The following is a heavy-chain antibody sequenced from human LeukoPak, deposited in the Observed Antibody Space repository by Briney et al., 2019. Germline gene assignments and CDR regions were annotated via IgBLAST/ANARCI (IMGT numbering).Heavy chain of an antibody. CDR2: ISYDGNNK. Sequence: SCKASGYTFTSYYMHWVRQAPGKGLEWVAVISYDGNNKYYTDSVKGRFTISRDNSKSTLFLQMNSLRAEDTAVYFCAKDCCCSTTSCYVHYFDCWGQGTLVTVSS. CDR3: AKDCCCSTTSCYVHYFDC. CDR1: GYTFTSYY. J-gene: IGHJ4*02. V-gene: IGHV3-30*18. D-gene: IGHD2-2*01.